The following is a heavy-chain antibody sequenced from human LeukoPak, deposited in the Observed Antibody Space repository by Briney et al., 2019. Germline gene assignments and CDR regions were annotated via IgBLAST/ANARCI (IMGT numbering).Heavy chain of an antibody. Sequence: SETLSLTCAVDGTSFSGYYWSWIRQPPGKGLEWIGEISHSGSTTYNPSLKSRVTISVDTSKKQFSLKLTSVTAADTAVYYCAIPPTGYSSGWYVYRGQGTLVTVSS. CDR3: AIPPTGYSSGWYVY. CDR2: ISHSGST. J-gene: IGHJ4*02. D-gene: IGHD6-19*01. V-gene: IGHV4-34*01. CDR1: GTSFSGYY.